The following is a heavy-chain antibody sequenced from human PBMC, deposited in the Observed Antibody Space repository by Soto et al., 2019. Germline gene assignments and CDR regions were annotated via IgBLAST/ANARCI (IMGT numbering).Heavy chain of an antibody. V-gene: IGHV4-39*01. D-gene: IGHD3-22*01. CDR1: GGSIIRSSYY. CDR2: IYYSGST. CDR3: ARARSYYYGSSGYPYYFDY. Sequence: SETLSLTCTVSGGSIIRSSYYWVWIRQPPGKGLEWIGSIYYSGSTYYNPSLKSRVTISVDTSKNQFSLKLSSVTAADTAVYYCARARSYYYGSSGYPYYFDYWGQGTLVTVSS. J-gene: IGHJ4*02.